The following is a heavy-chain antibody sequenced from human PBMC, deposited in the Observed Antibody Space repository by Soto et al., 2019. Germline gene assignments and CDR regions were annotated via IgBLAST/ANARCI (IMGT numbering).Heavy chain of an antibody. J-gene: IGHJ4*02. CDR2: MNPNSGNT. D-gene: IGHD2-15*01. Sequence: ASVKVFCRASGYTFTRYDIIWVRRAPGQGLEWMGWMNPNSGNTGYAQKFQGRVTMTRNTSISTAYMGLSSLRSEDTAVYYCARASQDLGYCSGGSCDPTGLPGHWGQGTLVTFSS. V-gene: IGHV1-8*01. CDR3: ARASQDLGYCSGGSCDPTGLPGH. CDR1: GYTFTRYD.